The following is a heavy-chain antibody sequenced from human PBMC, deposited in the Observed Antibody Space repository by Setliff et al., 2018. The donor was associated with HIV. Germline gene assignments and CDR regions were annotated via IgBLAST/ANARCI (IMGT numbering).Heavy chain of an antibody. D-gene: IGHD3-16*01. CDR3: ARDLAANIYDFSALYYVPYPVGS. CDR2: IRYDGSNK. Sequence: PGGSLRLSCAASGFTFSSYGMHWVRQAPGKGLEWVAFIRYDGSNKYYADSVKGRFTISRDNSKNTLYLQMNSLRAEDTAVYYCARDLAANIYDFSALYYVPYPVGSWGQGTLVTVSS. V-gene: IGHV3-30*02. CDR1: GFTFSSYG. J-gene: IGHJ5*02.